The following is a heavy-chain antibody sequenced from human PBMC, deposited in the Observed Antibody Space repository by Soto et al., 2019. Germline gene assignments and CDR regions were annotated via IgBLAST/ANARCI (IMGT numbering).Heavy chain of an antibody. CDR3: ARTAGSSWTTYYYYYYMDV. CDR1: GGSISSSSYY. CDR2: IYYSGST. J-gene: IGHJ6*03. D-gene: IGHD6-13*01. Sequence: PSETLSLTCTVSGGSISSSSYYWGWIRQPPGKGLEWIGSIYYSGSTYYNPSLKSRVTISVDTSKNQFSLKLSSVTAADTAVYYCARTAGSSWTTYYYYYYMDVWGKGTTVTVSS. V-gene: IGHV4-39*01.